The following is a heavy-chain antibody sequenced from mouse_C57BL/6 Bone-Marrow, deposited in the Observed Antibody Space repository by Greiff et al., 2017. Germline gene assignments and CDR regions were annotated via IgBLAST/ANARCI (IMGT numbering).Heavy chain of an antibody. Sequence: QVQLQQPGAELVMPGASVKLSCKASGYTFTSYWMHWVKQRPGQGLEWIGEIDPSDSYTNYNQKFKGKSTLTVDKSSSTAYMPLSSLTSEDSAVYYSAISYYYGSSYGDYWGQGTTLTVAS. CDR3: AISYYYGSSYGDY. CDR2: IDPSDSYT. CDR1: GYTFTSYW. J-gene: IGHJ2*01. V-gene: IGHV1-69*01. D-gene: IGHD1-1*01.